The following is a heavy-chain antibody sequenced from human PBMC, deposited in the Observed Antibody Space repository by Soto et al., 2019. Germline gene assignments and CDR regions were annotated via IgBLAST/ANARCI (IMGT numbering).Heavy chain of an antibody. J-gene: IGHJ4*02. CDR3: AKDGVRWGRHDYSDR. D-gene: IGHD3-16*01. CDR1: GFTFSEYA. CDR2: FSTSGDAT. Sequence: EVQLLESGGGLVQPGGSLRLACAASGFTFSEYAMSWVRQAPGKGLEWVSSFSTSGDATYYADSVRGRFTISRDISKSTLYLQMTSLRADDTAIYYCAKDGVRWGRHDYSDRWGLGTLVTVSS. V-gene: IGHV3-23*01.